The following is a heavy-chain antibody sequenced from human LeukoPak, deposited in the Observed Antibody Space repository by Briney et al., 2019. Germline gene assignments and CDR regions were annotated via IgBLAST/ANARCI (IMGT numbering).Heavy chain of an antibody. Sequence: GGSLRLSCAASGFTFSDYYMSWIRQAPGKGLEWVSYISTSGSTTYYADSVKGRFTISRDNAKNSLYLQMNSLRAEDTAVYYCARDLYGDYAVFYFDYWGQGTLVTVSS. CDR3: ARDLYGDYAVFYFDY. D-gene: IGHD4-17*01. V-gene: IGHV3-11*04. CDR2: ISTSGSTT. CDR1: GFTFSDYY. J-gene: IGHJ4*02.